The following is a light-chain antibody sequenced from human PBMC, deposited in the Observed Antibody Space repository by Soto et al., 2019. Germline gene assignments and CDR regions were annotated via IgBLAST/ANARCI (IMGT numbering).Light chain of an antibody. CDR2: KAS. Sequence: DLQLTQPPSSLSASVGDRLTITCRASQSINTYLNWYQQKPGKAPKLLIYKASSLESGVPSRFSGSGSGTEFTLTISSLQPDDFATYYCQQYNSYSSTFGQGTKVDIK. CDR1: QSINTY. V-gene: IGKV1-5*03. CDR3: QQYNSYSST. J-gene: IGKJ1*01.